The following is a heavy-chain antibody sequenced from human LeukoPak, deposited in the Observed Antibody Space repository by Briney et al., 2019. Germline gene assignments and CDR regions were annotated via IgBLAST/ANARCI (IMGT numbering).Heavy chain of an antibody. CDR3: ARVTMVRGVITKDWYFDL. CDR2: IYYSGST. V-gene: IGHV4-59*08. D-gene: IGHD3-10*01. Sequence: SETLSLTCTVSGGSISSYYWSWIRQPPGKGLEWIGYIYYSGSTNYNPSLKSRVTISVDTSKNQFSLKLSSVTAADTAVYYCARVTMVRGVITKDWYFDLWGRGTLVTVSS. CDR1: GGSISSYY. J-gene: IGHJ2*01.